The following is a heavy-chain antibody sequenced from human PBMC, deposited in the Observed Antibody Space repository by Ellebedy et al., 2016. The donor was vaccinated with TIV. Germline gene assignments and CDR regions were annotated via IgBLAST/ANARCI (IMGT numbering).Heavy chain of an antibody. CDR1: GGSISSGGYY. V-gene: IGHV4-31*03. J-gene: IGHJ6*02. D-gene: IGHD5-18*01. CDR3: ARDRGVTAMVSMDFYYYGMDV. CDR2: IYYSGST. Sequence: LRLXXTVSGGSISSGGYYWSWIRQHPGKGLEWIGYIYYSGSTYYNPSLKSRVTISVDTSKNQFSLKLSSVTAADTAVYYCARDRGVTAMVSMDFYYYGMDVWGQGTTVTVSS.